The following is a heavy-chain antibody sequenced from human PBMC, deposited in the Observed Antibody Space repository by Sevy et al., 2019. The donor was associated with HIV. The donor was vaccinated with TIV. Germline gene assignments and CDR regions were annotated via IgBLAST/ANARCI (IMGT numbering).Heavy chain of an antibody. D-gene: IGHD6-6*01. CDR2: IIPIFGTA. J-gene: IGHJ5*02. CDR1: GGTFSSYA. Sequence: ASVKVSCKASGGTFSSYAISWVRQAPGQGLEWMGGIIPIFGTANYAQKFQGRVTFTADESTSTAYMELSSLRSGDRAVYYFARMEFEYGSSSGWFDPWGQGTLVTVSS. V-gene: IGHV1-69*13. CDR3: ARMEFEYGSSSGWFDP.